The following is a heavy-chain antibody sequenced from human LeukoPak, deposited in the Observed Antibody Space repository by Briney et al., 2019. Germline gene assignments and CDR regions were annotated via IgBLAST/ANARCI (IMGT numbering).Heavy chain of an antibody. J-gene: IGHJ5*02. CDR2: INPSGGST. V-gene: IGHV1-46*01. CDR1: GYTFTSYY. Sequence: ASVKVSCKASGYTFTSYYMHWARQAPGQGLEWMGIINPSGGSTSYAQKFQGRVTMTRDTSTSTVYMELSSLRSEDTAVYYCARSSKGATTWFDPWGQGTLVTVSS. D-gene: IGHD1-26*01. CDR3: ARSSKGATTWFDP.